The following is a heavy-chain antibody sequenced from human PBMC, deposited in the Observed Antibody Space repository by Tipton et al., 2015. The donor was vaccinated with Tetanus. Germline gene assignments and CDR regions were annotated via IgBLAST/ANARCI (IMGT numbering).Heavy chain of an antibody. CDR3: ARGSDSSRYYYYYGMDV. V-gene: IGHV1-2*02. Sequence: QSGAEVKKPGASVKVSCKASGYTFTGYYMHWVRQAPGQGLEWMGWINPNSGGTNYAQKFQGRVTMTRDTSISTAYMELSRLRSDDTAVYYCARGSDSSRYYYYYGMDVWGQGTTVTVSS. J-gene: IGHJ6*02. CDR1: GYTFTGYY. CDR2: INPNSGGT. D-gene: IGHD6-6*01.